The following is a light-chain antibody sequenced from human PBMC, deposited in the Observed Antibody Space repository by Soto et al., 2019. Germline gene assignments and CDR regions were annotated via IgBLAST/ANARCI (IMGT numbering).Light chain of an antibody. V-gene: IGKV2-28*01. CDR3: LQALPTLYT. Sequence: DIVMTQSPLSLPVTPGEPASISCRSSQSLLHSNGYNYLDWYLQKPGQSPQLLIYLGSNRASGVPDRFSGSGSGTDFTLKISRVEAEDVGVYYCLQALPTLYTFAPGTEVDIK. CDR2: LGS. J-gene: IGKJ2*01. CDR1: QSLLHSNGYNY.